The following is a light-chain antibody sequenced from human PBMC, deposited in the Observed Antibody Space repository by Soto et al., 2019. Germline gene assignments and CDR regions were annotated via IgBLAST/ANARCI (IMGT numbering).Light chain of an antibody. CDR1: SSDVGGYSL. Sequence: QSALTQPASVSGSPGQSITISCTGASSDVGGYSLVSWYQQHPGKAPKLMIYEATKRPSGVSNRFSGSKSGNTASLTISGLQAEDEADYYCCSYEGSVSLNILFGGGTKLTVL. CDR3: CSYEGSVSLNIL. CDR2: EAT. V-gene: IGLV2-23*02. J-gene: IGLJ2*01.